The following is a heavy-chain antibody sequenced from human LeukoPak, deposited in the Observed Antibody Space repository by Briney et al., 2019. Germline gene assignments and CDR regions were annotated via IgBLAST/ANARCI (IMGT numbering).Heavy chain of an antibody. Sequence: SETLSLTCTVSGGSIYSNYWSWIRQPPGKGLEWIGYIYYSGCTNYNPSLKSRVTISVDTSKNQFSLKLSSVTAADTAVYYCARGLGYSGYGYYFDYWGQGTLVTVSS. D-gene: IGHD5-12*01. V-gene: IGHV4-59*01. J-gene: IGHJ4*02. CDR2: IYYSGCT. CDR1: GGSIYSNY. CDR3: ARGLGYSGYGYYFDY.